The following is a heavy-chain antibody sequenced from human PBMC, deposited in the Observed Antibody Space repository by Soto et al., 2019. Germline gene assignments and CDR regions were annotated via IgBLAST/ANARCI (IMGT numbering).Heavy chain of an antibody. J-gene: IGHJ3*02. CDR3: AHRPYGYHLRKSFDI. V-gene: IGHV2-5*02. CDR1: GFSLSTSGVG. D-gene: IGHD2-2*01. CDR2: IYWDDDK. Sequence: QITLKESGPTLVKPTQTLTLTCTFSGFSLSTSGVGVGWIRQPPGKALEWLALIYWDDDKRYSPSLKSRLTITKDPSKNQVVLTMTNMDPVDTATYYCAHRPYGYHLRKSFDICGQGTMVTVSS.